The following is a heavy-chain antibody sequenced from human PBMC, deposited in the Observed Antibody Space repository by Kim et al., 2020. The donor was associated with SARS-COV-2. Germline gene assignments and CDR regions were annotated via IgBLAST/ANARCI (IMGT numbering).Heavy chain of an antibody. CDR3: ARDPRPVLRFLEWSQYGIYYYYGMDV. Sequence: ASVKVSCKASGYTFTSYGISWVRQAPAQGLEWMGWISAYNGNTNYAQKLQGIVTMTTDTSTSTAYMELRSLRSDDTAVYYCARDPRPVLRFLEWSQYGIYYYYGMDVWGQGTTVTVSS. CDR2: ISAYNGNT. J-gene: IGHJ6*02. D-gene: IGHD3-3*01. CDR1: GYTFTSYG. V-gene: IGHV1-18*01.